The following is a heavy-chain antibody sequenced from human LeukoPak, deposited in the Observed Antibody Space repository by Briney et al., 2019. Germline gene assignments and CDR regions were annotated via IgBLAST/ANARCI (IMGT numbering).Heavy chain of an antibody. CDR2: INPNSGGT. D-gene: IGHD2-15*01. CDR1: GGTFSSYA. Sequence: ASVKVSCKASGGTFSSYAISWVRQAPGQGLEWMGWINPNSGGTDYAQKFQGRVTMTRDTSISTAYMELSRLRSDDTAVYYCAGGGEDHWGQGTLVTVSS. CDR3: AGGGEDH. V-gene: IGHV1-2*02. J-gene: IGHJ4*02.